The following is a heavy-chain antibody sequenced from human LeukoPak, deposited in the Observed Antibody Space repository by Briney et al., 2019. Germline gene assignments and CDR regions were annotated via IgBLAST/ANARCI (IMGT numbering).Heavy chain of an antibody. Sequence: SETLSLTCTISAVSISSYYWSWIRQPPGKGLEWIGYIYYSGSTNYNPSLKSRVTISVDTSKNQFSLKLSSVTAADTAVYYCARVGGSGSYYYAMDVWGQGTTVTVSS. V-gene: IGHV4-59*01. CDR1: AVSISSYY. CDR3: ARVGGSGSYYYAMDV. CDR2: IYYSGST. D-gene: IGHD3-10*01. J-gene: IGHJ6*02.